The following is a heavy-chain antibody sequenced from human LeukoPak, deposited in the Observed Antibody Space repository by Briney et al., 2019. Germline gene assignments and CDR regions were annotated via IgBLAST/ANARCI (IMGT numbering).Heavy chain of an antibody. Sequence: PSETLSLTCTVSGGSISSGDYYWSWIRQPPGKGLEWIGYIYYSGSTYYNPSLKSRVTISVDTSKNQFSLKLSSVTAADTAVYYCASPNYDFWSGYYTEIYYFDYWGQGTLVTVSS. V-gene: IGHV4-30-4*08. J-gene: IGHJ4*02. CDR2: IYYSGST. CDR3: ASPNYDFWSGYYTEIYYFDY. CDR1: GGSISSGDYY. D-gene: IGHD3-3*01.